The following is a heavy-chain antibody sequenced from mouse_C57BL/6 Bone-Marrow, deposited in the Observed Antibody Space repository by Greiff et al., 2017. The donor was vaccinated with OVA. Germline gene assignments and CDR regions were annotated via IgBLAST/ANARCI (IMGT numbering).Heavy chain of an antibody. Sequence: VQLVESGPGLVQPSQSLSITCTVSGFSLTSYGVHWVRQSPGKGLEWLGVIWSGGSTDYNAAFISRLSISKDNSKSQVFFKMNSLQADDTAIYYCARNDGYSDFAYWGQGTLVTVSA. V-gene: IGHV2-2*01. CDR1: GFSLTSYG. CDR2: IWSGGST. D-gene: IGHD2-3*01. CDR3: ARNDGYSDFAY. J-gene: IGHJ3*01.